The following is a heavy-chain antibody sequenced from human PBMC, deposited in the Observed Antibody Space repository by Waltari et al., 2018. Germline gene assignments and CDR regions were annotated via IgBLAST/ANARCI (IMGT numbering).Heavy chain of an antibody. V-gene: IGHV1-24*01. D-gene: IGHD3-9*01. Sequence: QVQLVQSGAEVKKPGASVKVSCKVSGYTLTELSMHWVRQAPGKGLEWMGGFDPEDGETIYAQKFQGRVTMTEDTSTDTAYMELSSLRSEDTAVYYCATVTLRYFDWLSQDLSLGMDVWGQGTTVTVSS. CDR2: FDPEDGET. CDR3: ATVTLRYFDWLSQDLSLGMDV. J-gene: IGHJ6*02. CDR1: GYTLTELS.